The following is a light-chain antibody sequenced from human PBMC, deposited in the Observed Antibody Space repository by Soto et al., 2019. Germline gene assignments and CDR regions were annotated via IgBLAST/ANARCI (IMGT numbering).Light chain of an antibody. CDR2: TAS. CDR3: QHRHSYPIT. V-gene: IGKV1-9*01. CDR1: QDISSY. Sequence: DIQLTQSPSFVSASVGDRVTITCRASQDISSYLAWYQQKPGKAPKLLIHTASTLQSGVPSRFSGSGSGTEFTLTISSLQPEDFATYYCQHRHSYPITFGQGTRLEIK. J-gene: IGKJ5*01.